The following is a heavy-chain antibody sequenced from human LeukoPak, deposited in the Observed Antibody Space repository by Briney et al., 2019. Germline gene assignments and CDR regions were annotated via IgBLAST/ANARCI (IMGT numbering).Heavy chain of an antibody. V-gene: IGHV4-59*01. CDR3: ARDSQGHLYYYGMDV. J-gene: IGHJ6*02. Sequence: PGGSLRLSCTASGFTFGDFAMSWVRQAPGKGLEWIGYIYYSGSTNYNPSLKSRVTISVDTSKNQFSLKLSSVTAADTAVYYCARDSQGHLYYYGMDVWGQGTTVTVSS. CDR1: GFTFGDFA. CDR2: IYYSGST.